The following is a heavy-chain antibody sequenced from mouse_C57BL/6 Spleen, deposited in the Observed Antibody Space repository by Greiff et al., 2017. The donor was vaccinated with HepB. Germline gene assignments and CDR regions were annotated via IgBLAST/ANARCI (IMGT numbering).Heavy chain of an antibody. CDR1: GYTFTSYW. Sequence: QVQLQQPGAELVRPGSSVKLSCKASGYTFTSYWMHWVKQRPIQGLEWIGNIDPSDSETHYNQKFKDKATLTVDKSSSTAYMQLSSLTSEDSAVYYCARDDCLYYFDYWGQGTTLTVSS. V-gene: IGHV1-52*01. CDR2: IDPSDSET. D-gene: IGHD2-12*01. J-gene: IGHJ2*01. CDR3: ARDDCLYYFDY.